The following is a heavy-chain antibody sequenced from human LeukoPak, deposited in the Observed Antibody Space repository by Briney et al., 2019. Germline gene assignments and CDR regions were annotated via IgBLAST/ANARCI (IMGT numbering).Heavy chain of an antibody. Sequence: WETLSLTCAVYGGSFSGYYWSWIRQPPGKGLEWIGEINHSGSTNYNPSLKSRVTISVDTSKNQFSLKLSSVTAADTAVYYCARGFPPTIDWGQGTLVTVSS. D-gene: IGHD3-3*01. J-gene: IGHJ4*02. CDR1: GGSFSGYY. CDR2: INHSGST. V-gene: IGHV4-34*01. CDR3: ARGFPPTID.